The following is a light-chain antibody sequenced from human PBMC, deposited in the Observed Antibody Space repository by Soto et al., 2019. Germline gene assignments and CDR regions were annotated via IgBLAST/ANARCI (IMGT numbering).Light chain of an antibody. J-gene: IGKJ1*01. V-gene: IGKV3-20*01. CDR2: GAS. CDR3: QQYGRSSGT. CDR1: QSVSSSY. Sequence: EIVLTQSPGTLSLSPGERATLSCRASQSVSSSYLAWHQQKPGQAPRVLIYGASIRATGIPDRFSGSESGTDFTLTISRLEPEDFAVYYCQQYGRSSGTFGQGTKVDIK.